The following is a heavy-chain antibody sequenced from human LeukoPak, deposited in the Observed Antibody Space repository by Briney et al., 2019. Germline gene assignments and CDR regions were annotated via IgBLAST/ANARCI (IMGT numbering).Heavy chain of an antibody. CDR3: AKGGQTDRFDY. Sequence: GGSLRLSCAASGFTFNSYAMSWVRQAPGKGLEWVSGITNSGGNTYYADSVKGRFTISRDNSKSALYLQMNSLRAEDTAVFYCAKGGQTDRFDYWGQGALVTVSS. D-gene: IGHD5-12*01. J-gene: IGHJ4*02. CDR2: ITNSGGNT. V-gene: IGHV3-23*01. CDR1: GFTFNSYA.